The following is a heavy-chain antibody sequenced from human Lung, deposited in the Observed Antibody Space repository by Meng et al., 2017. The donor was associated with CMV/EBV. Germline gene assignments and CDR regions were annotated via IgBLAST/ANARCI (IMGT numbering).Heavy chain of an antibody. CDR1: GFTFSDYY. CDR2: ISRTNNTI. Sequence: LACAASGFTFSDYYMSSIRQAPGKGLEWLSYISRTNNTIYYADSVKGRFTISRDNANNLLYLQMNSLRAEDTAMYYCARKYPHFDHWGQGTLVTVSS. D-gene: IGHD6-6*01. CDR3: ARKYPHFDH. J-gene: IGHJ4*02. V-gene: IGHV3-11*01.